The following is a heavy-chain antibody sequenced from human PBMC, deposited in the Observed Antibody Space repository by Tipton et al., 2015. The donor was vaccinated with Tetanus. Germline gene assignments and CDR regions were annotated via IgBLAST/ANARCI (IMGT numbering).Heavy chain of an antibody. V-gene: IGHV5-51*01. CDR2: IYPGDSDA. D-gene: IGHD3-10*01. CDR1: GYTFTIYW. Sequence: QLVQSGAEVKKPGESLKISCKGSGYTFTIYWIAWVRQMPGKGLEWMGIIYPGDSDATYNPSFQGQVTISADKSIHTAYLQWASLKPSDTAIYFCARLPKHYSASGSTWGQGTQVTVSS. J-gene: IGHJ5*02. CDR3: ARLPKHYSASGST.